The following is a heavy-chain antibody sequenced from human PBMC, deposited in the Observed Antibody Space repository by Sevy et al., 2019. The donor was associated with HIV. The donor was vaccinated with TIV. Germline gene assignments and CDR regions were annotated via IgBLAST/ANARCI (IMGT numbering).Heavy chain of an antibody. V-gene: IGHV3-21*01. J-gene: IGHJ3*02. D-gene: IGHD2-2*02. Sequence: GGSLGLSCAASGFTFSSYSMNWVRQAPGKGLEWVSSISDISNYIYYAESMKGRFTVSRDKARNSLYLQMNSIRAEDTAVYYCARNNCSITNCYMGDVFDIWGQGTMVTVSS. CDR3: ARNNCSITNCYMGDVFDI. CDR2: ISDISNYI. CDR1: GFTFSSYS.